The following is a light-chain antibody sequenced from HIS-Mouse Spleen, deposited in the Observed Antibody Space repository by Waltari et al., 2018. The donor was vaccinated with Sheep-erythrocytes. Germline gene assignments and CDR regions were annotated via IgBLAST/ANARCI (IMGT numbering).Light chain of an antibody. V-gene: IGLV2-11*01. CDR1: SSDVGGYNY. CDR2: DFS. CDR3: CSYAGSYNHV. Sequence: QSALTQPRSVSGSPGQSVTISCTGTSSDVGGYNYVSWYQQPPGKAPNLIIYDFSKRPSGVLDRFSGSKSGNTASLTISGLQAEDEADYYCCSYAGSYNHVFATGTKVTVL. J-gene: IGLJ1*01.